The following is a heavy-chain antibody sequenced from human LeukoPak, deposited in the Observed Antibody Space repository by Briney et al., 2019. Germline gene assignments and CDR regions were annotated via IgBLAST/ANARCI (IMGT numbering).Heavy chain of an antibody. CDR3: ARGRGIMVRGVSRPRTPPDY. Sequence: PSETLSLTCTVSGGPISSSSYYWGWIRQPPGKGLEWIVEINDSGSTNENPARKSRVTITENTSKNQFSLKLSSVTAADTAVYYCARGRGIMVRGVSRPRTPPDYWGQGTLVTVSS. D-gene: IGHD3-10*01. CDR1: GGPISSSSYY. CDR2: INDSGST. V-gene: IGHV4-39*07. J-gene: IGHJ4*02.